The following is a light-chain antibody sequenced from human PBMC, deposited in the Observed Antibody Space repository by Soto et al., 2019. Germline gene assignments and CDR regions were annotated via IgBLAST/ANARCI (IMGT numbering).Light chain of an antibody. CDR1: SSDVGGYNY. Sequence: QSALTQPASVSGSPGQSITISCTGTSSDVGGYNYVSWYQQYPGRVPKLLIYKVSDRPSGISNRFSGSKSGNTASLTISGLRAEDESDYYCTSYTSSNTPFVFGTGTKVT. CDR3: TSYTSSNTPFV. J-gene: IGLJ1*01. V-gene: IGLV2-14*01. CDR2: KVS.